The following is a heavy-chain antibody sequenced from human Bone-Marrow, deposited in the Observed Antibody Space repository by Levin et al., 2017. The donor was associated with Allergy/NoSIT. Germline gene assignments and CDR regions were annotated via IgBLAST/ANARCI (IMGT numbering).Heavy chain of an antibody. CDR1: GNIFISNI. Sequence: VASVKVSCKASGNIFISNIFTWVRQAPGQGLEWMGWISAQNGNTKYAQKFQDRVIMTTDTSTGTAYLELGNLKIDDTAVYFCARERRSSSSWGGVGYYYGMEVWGQGTIVTVSS. CDR2: ISAQNGNT. CDR3: ARERRSSSSWGGVGYYYGMEV. D-gene: IGHD2-2*01. J-gene: IGHJ6*02. V-gene: IGHV1-18*01.